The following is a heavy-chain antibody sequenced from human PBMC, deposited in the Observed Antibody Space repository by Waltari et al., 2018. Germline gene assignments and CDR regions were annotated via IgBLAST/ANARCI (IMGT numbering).Heavy chain of an antibody. J-gene: IGHJ4*02. CDR3: ARAVRNQLLSEY. CDR2: MNPMSGNT. Sequence: VQLVQSGAEVKKPGASVTVSCRASGYSFTSYDITWVRLAPGQGLAWMGWMNPMSGNTGYARKFQGRVSMTGDPSINTAYMELSSLTFDDTAVYYCARAVRNQLLSEYWGQGTLVAVSS. CDR1: GYSFTSYD. D-gene: IGHD2-2*01. V-gene: IGHV1-8*01.